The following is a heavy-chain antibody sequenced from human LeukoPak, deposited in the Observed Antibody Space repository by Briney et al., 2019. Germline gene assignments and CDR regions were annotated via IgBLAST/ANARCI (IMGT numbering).Heavy chain of an antibody. CDR2: ISNGGST. CDR1: GFTFNNYA. CDR3: AKDTYSTPPYYFDY. V-gene: IGHV3-23*01. J-gene: IGHJ4*02. Sequence: GGSLRLSCAAAGFTFNNYAMSWVRQAPGKGLKWVSGISNGGSTYYADSVKGRFTISRGNSKNTLYLQMNSLKAEDTAVYYCAKDTYSTPPYYFDYWGQGTLVTVSS. D-gene: IGHD1-26*01.